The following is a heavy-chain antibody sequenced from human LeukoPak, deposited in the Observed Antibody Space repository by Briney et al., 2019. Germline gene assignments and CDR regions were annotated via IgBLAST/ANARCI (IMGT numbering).Heavy chain of an antibody. V-gene: IGHV1-18*01. J-gene: IGHJ4*02. CDR1: GYTFTTYG. CDR3: ARAPGIAAAGGSGIDY. D-gene: IGHD6-13*01. CDR2: ISAYNDYT. Sequence: GASVKVSCKASGYTFTTYGISWVRQAPGQGLEWMGWISAYNDYTNYAQNLQGRVTMTTDTSTSTAYMELRSLRSEDTAVYYCARAPGIAAAGGSGIDYWGQGTLVTVSS.